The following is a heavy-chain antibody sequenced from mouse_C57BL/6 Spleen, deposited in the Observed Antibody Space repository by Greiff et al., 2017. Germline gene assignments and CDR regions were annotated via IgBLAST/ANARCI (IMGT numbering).Heavy chain of an antibody. J-gene: IGHJ4*01. D-gene: IGHD2-5*01. CDR2: ISNGGGST. CDR1: GFTFSDYY. Sequence: EVKVVDSGGGLVQPGGSLKLSCAASGFTFSDYYMYWVRQTPEKRLVWVAYISNGGGSTYYPDTVKGRFTISSDNAKNTLYLQMSRLKSEDTSMYYCARREDYYSNPYYYAMDDWGQGTSVTVSS. V-gene: IGHV5-12*01. CDR3: ARREDYYSNPYYYAMDD.